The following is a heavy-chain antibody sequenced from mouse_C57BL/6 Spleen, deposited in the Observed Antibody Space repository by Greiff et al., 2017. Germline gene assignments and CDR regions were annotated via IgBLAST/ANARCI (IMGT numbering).Heavy chain of an antibody. J-gene: IGHJ3*01. Sequence: DVQVVESGPGLVKPSQSLSLTCSVTGYSITSGYYWNWIRQFPGNKLEWMGYISYDGSNNYNPPFKNPISITRETSENQFCLKLKSVTTEDTATYYGASYYYGSNPAYWGQGTLVTVSA. CDR3: ASYYYGSNPAY. CDR2: ISYDGSN. D-gene: IGHD1-1*01. V-gene: IGHV3-6*01. CDR1: GYSITSGYY.